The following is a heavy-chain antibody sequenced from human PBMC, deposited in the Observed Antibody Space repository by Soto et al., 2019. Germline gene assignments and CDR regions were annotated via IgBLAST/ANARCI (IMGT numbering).Heavy chain of an antibody. CDR2: ISVGGGYS. D-gene: IGHD6-19*01. CDR3: AKGSASGRPYYFDY. V-gene: IGHV3-23*01. Sequence: GGSLRLSCAASGFTFSSYAMSWVRQAPGKGLEWVTAISVGGGYSYYADSVKGRFTISRDDSRNTLYLQMNSLRAEDMAVYYCAKGSASGRPYYFDYWGQGTLVTVSS. J-gene: IGHJ4*02. CDR1: GFTFSSYA.